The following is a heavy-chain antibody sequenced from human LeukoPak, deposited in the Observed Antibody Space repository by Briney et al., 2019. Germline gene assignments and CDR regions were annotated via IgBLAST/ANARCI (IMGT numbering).Heavy chain of an antibody. Sequence: PSETLSLTCAVSGYSISSGYYWGWIRPPPGKGLEWVGSIYHSGSTYYNPSLKSRVTISVDTSKNQFSLKLSSVTAADTAVYYCAREHKRITIFGVVTQQYNWFDPWGQGTLVTVSS. CDR2: IYHSGST. V-gene: IGHV4-38-2*01. CDR1: GYSISSGYY. CDR3: AREHKRITIFGVVTQQYNWFDP. D-gene: IGHD3-3*01. J-gene: IGHJ5*02.